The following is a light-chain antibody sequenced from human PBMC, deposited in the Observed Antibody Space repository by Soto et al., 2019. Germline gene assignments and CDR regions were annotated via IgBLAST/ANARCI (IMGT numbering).Light chain of an antibody. CDR1: QSINSF. CDR2: DAS. CDR3: QKSYNTPFT. J-gene: IGKJ3*01. Sequence: DIQMTQSPSSLSASEGDRITITCRASQSINSFLNWYQQKSGKAPKLLIYDASTLQSGVPSRFSGSGSETEFTLTITSLQPDDFATYYCQKSYNTPFTFVPGTKVDVK. V-gene: IGKV1-39*01.